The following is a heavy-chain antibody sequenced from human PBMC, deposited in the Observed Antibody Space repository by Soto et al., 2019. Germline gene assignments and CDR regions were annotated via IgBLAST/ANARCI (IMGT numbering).Heavy chain of an antibody. CDR1: GCLFRSYA. CDR2: IIHIFGTA. Sequence: SVKLSCESSGCLFRSYAISWVRQAPRQGLERMGGIIHIFGTANYAQKFQGRDTITADEPTRTAYMELSSLRSEDTAVYYCARGLQWLREVYPETPALYYYGMDVWGQGNTVTVS. V-gene: IGHV1-69*13. CDR3: ARGLQWLREVYPETPALYYYGMDV. D-gene: IGHD6-19*01. J-gene: IGHJ6*02.